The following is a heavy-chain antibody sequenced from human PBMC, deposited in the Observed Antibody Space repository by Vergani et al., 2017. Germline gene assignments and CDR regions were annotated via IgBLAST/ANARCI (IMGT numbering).Heavy chain of an antibody. Sequence: EVQLVESGGGLVQPGGSLRLSCAASGFTFSSYDMHWVRQATGKGLEWVSAIGTAGDTYYPGSVKGRFTISRENAKNSLYLQMNSLRTEDTAVYYCATKSCGTPGCQIGYFREWGQGTLVTVSS. V-gene: IGHV3-13*01. CDR3: ATKSCGTPGCQIGYFRE. J-gene: IGHJ1*01. CDR2: IGTAGDT. D-gene: IGHD1-1*01. CDR1: GFTFSSYD.